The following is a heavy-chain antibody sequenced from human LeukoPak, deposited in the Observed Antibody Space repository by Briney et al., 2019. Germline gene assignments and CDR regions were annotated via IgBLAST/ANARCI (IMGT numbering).Heavy chain of an antibody. Sequence: ASVKVSCKASGYTFTSYGISWVRQAPGQGLEWMGWISAYNGNTNYAQKLQGRVTMTTDTTTSTAYMELRSLRSDDTAVYYCARDHYGDYSDYFDYWGQGTLVTVSS. CDR2: ISAYNGNT. V-gene: IGHV1-18*01. CDR3: ARDHYGDYSDYFDY. J-gene: IGHJ4*02. D-gene: IGHD4-17*01. CDR1: GYTFTSYG.